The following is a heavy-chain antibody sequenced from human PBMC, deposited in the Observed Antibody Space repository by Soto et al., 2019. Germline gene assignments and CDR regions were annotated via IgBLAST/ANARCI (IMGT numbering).Heavy chain of an antibody. CDR2: INHSGST. Sequence: SETLSLTCAVYGGSFSGYYWSWIRQPPGKGLEWIGEINHSGSTNYNPSLKSRVTISVDTSKNQFSLKLSSVTAADTAVYYCARIVVVIRTAKGMMYGGWYFDYWGQGTLVTVSS. V-gene: IGHV4-34*01. CDR1: GGSFSGYY. J-gene: IGHJ4*02. CDR3: ARIVVVIRTAKGMMYGGWYFDY. D-gene: IGHD3-22*01.